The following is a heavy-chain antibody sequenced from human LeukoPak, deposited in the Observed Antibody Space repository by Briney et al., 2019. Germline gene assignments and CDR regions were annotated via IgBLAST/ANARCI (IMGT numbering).Heavy chain of an antibody. CDR2: IRDDGSSE. V-gene: IGHV3-30*02. Sequence: PGGSLRLSCAVSGLTFSISGIHWVRQAPGKGLEWVTFIRDDGSSEYYADSVKGRFTVSRDHSRNTVDLQMSSLTLEDTAVYFCAKLVDYCEGRTCFTSYYYTDIWGKGTMVTVSS. CDR3: AKLVDYCEGRTCFTSYYYTDI. CDR1: GLTFSISG. J-gene: IGHJ6*03. D-gene: IGHD4/OR15-4a*01.